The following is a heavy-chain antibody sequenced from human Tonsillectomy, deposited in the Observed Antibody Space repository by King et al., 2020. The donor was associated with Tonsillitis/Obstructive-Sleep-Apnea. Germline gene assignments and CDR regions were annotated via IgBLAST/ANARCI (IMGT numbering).Heavy chain of an antibody. CDR3: AIPHEYSDYDPDAFDI. Sequence: VQLVESGAEVKKPGESLKISCKGSGYSFTNYWIGWVRQMPGKGLEWMGIIYPGDSDTRYSPSFQGQVTISADKSISTAYLQWSSLKASDTAMYYCAIPHEYSDYDPDAFDIWGQGTMVTVSS. V-gene: IGHV5-51*01. J-gene: IGHJ3*02. CDR2: IYPGDSDT. CDR1: GYSFTNYW. D-gene: IGHD5-12*01.